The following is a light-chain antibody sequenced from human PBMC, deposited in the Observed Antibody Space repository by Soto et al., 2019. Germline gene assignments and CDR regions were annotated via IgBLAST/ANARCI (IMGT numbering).Light chain of an antibody. V-gene: IGKV1-5*01. Sequence: DIQMTQSPSTLSASVGDRVTISFRASQNINDYLAWYQQKPGKSPKALIYDASTLDSGVPSRFSGSGSGTEFTLTISSLQPDDFATYYCQQYNSYSITFGQGTRLEIK. CDR1: QNINDY. J-gene: IGKJ5*01. CDR3: QQYNSYSIT. CDR2: DAS.